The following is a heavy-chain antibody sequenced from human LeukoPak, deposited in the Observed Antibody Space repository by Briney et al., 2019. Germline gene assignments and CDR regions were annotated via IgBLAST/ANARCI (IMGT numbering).Heavy chain of an antibody. V-gene: IGHV4-59*01. CDR1: DGSINSYY. CDR3: ARDQGYSSSWYSYYYGMDV. D-gene: IGHD6-13*01. J-gene: IGHJ6*02. CDR2: IYYSGST. Sequence: SETLSLTCSVSDGSINSYYWNWIRQPPGKGLEWIGYIYYSGSTNYNPSLKSRVTISVDTSKNQFSLKLSSVTAADTAVYYCARDQGYSSSWYSYYYGMDVWGQGTTVTVSS.